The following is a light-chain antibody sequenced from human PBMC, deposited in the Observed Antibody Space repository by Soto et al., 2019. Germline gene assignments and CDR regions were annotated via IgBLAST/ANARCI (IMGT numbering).Light chain of an antibody. V-gene: IGLV4-60*03. J-gene: IGLJ3*02. CDR1: SGHSSYI. CDR2: LEGSGSY. CDR3: ETWDFNTRV. Sequence: QPVLTQSSSASASLGSSVKLTRTLSSGHSSYIIAWHQQQPGKAPRYLMKLEGSGSYNKGSGVPDRFSGSSSGADRYLTISNLQSEDEADYYCETWDFNTRVFGGGTKLTVL.